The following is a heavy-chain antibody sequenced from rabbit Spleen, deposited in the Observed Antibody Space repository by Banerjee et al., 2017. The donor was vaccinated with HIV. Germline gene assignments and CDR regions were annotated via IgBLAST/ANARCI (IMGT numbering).Heavy chain of an antibody. D-gene: IGHD4-1*01. CDR2: IYGGSSGST. Sequence: QEQLVESGGGLVQPERSLTLTCKASGFAFSNIDVMCWVRQAPGKGLEWIGCIYGGSSGSTYSATWAKGRFTISKTSSTTVTLQMTSLTAADTATYFCARMNEAGLYWDLWGQGTLVTVS. J-gene: IGHJ6*01. CDR1: GFAFSNIDV. CDR3: ARMNEAGLYWDL. V-gene: IGHV1S45*01.